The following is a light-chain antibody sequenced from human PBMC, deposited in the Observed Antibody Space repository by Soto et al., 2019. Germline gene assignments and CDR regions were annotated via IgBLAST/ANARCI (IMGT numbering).Light chain of an antibody. Sequence: EIVLTQSPGTLSLSPGEGVTLSCRASQTVNSNYLAWYQQKPGQAPRLLIYGASSRATGIPDRFSGSGSGTDFTLTISRLEPEDFAVYSCQQYGSSPMTFGQGTKVDIK. CDR2: GAS. V-gene: IGKV3-20*01. CDR3: QQYGSSPMT. CDR1: QTVNSNY. J-gene: IGKJ1*01.